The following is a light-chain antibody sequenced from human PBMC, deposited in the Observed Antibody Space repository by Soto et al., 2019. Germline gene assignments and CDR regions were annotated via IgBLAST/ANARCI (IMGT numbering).Light chain of an antibody. CDR3: QSYDSSLSGVV. Sequence: QSVLTQPPSVSGAPGQRVTISCTGSSSNIGAGYDVHWSQQLPGTAPKLLIYVNSNRPSGVPDRFSGAKSGTSASLAITGLQAEDEADYYCQSYDSSLSGVVFGGGTKLTVL. CDR2: VNS. CDR1: SSNIGAGYD. J-gene: IGLJ2*01. V-gene: IGLV1-40*01.